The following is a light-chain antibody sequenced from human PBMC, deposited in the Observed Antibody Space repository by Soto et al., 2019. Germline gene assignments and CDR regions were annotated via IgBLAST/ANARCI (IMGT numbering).Light chain of an antibody. CDR2: DAS. CDR1: QSVSSY. CDR3: QQRSDFWT. Sequence: EIVLTQSPATLSLSPGERATLSCRASQSVSSYLAWYQQKPGQAPRPVIYDASKRATGIPARFSGSGSGTDFTLTISSLEPEGFAVYYCQQRSDFWTFGQGTKVEIK. J-gene: IGKJ1*01. V-gene: IGKV3-11*01.